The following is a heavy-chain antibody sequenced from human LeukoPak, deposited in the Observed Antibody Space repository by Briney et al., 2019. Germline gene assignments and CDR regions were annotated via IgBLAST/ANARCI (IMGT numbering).Heavy chain of an antibody. CDR1: GFTFSKYW. D-gene: IGHD6-13*01. J-gene: IGHJ4*02. CDR2: IKQDGSEK. Sequence: GGALRLSCEGCGFTFSKYWMSWVGQAPGKGLEWVANIKQDGSEKYYVDSVKGRFTISRDNAKNSLYLQMNSLRAEDTAMYYCARDSAGNDYWGQGTLVTVSS. CDR3: ARDSAGNDY. V-gene: IGHV3-7*01.